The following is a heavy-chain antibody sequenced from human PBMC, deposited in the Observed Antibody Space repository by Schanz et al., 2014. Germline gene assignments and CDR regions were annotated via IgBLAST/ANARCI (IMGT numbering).Heavy chain of an antibody. V-gene: IGHV3-21*06. J-gene: IGHJ3*02. CDR1: GFTFSSYG. Sequence: EVQLVESGGGLVKPGGSLRLSCAASGFTFSSYGMNWVRQAPGKGLEWVSYISSSSSYIYYADSMKGRFTISRDNSKNTVYLQMNSLRAEDTALYFCATDYSGGGCHIWGQGTMVTVSS. CDR2: ISSSSSYI. CDR3: ATDYSGGGCHI. D-gene: IGHD6-19*01.